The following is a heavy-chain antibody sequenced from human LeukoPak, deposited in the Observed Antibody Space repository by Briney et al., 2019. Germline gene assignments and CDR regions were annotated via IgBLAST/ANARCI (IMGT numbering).Heavy chain of an antibody. CDR1: GFSFSSFG. J-gene: IGHJ4*02. V-gene: IGHV3-30*03. CDR3: ARGKYSSSSWDVGY. Sequence: GGSLRLSCAASGFSFSSFGMSWVRQAPGKGLEWVAVISYDGSNKYYAGSVKGRFTISRDNSKNTLYLQMNSLRAEDTAVYYCARGKYSSSSWDVGYWGQGTLVTVSS. CDR2: ISYDGSNK. D-gene: IGHD6-6*01.